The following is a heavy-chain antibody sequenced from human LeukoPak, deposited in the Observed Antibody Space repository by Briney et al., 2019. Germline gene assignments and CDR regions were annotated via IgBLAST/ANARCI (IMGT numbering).Heavy chain of an antibody. V-gene: IGHV4-30-4*08. CDR2: IYYSGST. D-gene: IGHD2-2*01. J-gene: IGHJ5*02. CDR3: AREGYCSSTSCYNWFDP. Sequence: SETLSLTCTVSGGSISSGDYYWSWIRQPPGKGLEWIGYIYYSGSTYYNPSLKSRVTISVDTSKNQFSLKLSSVAAADTAVYYCAREGYCSSTSCYNWFDPWGQGTLVTVSS. CDR1: GGSISSGDYY.